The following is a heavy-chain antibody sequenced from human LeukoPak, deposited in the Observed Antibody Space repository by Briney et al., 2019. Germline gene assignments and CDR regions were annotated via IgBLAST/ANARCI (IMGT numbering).Heavy chain of an antibody. CDR1: GYSISSGYY. J-gene: IGHJ5*02. CDR3: ARLTMYGSGSYYGLNWFDP. V-gene: IGHV4-38-2*02. Sequence: SETLSLTCTVSGYSISSGYYWGWIRQPPGKGLEWIGYIYYSGSTYYNPSLNSRVTISVDTSKNQFSLKLSSVTAADTAVYYCARLTMYGSGSYYGLNWFDPWGQGTLVTVSS. CDR2: IYYSGST. D-gene: IGHD3-10*01.